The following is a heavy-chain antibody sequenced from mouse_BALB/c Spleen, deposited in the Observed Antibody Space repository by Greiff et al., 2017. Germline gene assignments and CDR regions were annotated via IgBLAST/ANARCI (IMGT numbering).Heavy chain of an antibody. CDR1: GYSITSGYY. V-gene: IGHV3-6*02. CDR3: ARLYGNFPFDY. Sequence: EVKLEESGPGLVKPSQSLSLTCSVTGYSITSGYYWNWIRQFPGNKLEWMGYISYDGSNNYNPSLKNRISITRDTSKNQFFLKLNSVTTEDTATYYCARLYGNFPFDYWGQGTTLTVSS. J-gene: IGHJ2*01. CDR2: ISYDGSN. D-gene: IGHD2-1*01.